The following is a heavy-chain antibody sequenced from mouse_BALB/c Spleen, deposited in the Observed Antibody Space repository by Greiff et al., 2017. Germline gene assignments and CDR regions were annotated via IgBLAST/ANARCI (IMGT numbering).Heavy chain of an antibody. D-gene: IGHD1-1*01. CDR1: GFTFSSYG. Sequence: EVQRVESGGDLVKPGGSRKLSCAASGFTFSSYGMSWVRQTPDKRLEWVATISSGGSYTYYPDSVKGRFTISRDNAKNTLYLQMSSLKSEDTAMYYCARRGLLRYPYAMDYWGQGTSVTVSS. J-gene: IGHJ4*01. CDR2: ISSGGSYT. V-gene: IGHV5-6*01. CDR3: ARRGLLRYPYAMDY.